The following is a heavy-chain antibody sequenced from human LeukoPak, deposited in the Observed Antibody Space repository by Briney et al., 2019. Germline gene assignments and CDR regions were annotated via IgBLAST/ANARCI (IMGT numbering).Heavy chain of an antibody. CDR3: AELGITMIGGV. V-gene: IGHV3-23*01. D-gene: IGHD3-10*02. Sequence: GGTLRLSCAASGFTFSSYGMSWVRLAPGKGLEWVSAIKASGDSTYYADSVKGRFTISRDNAKNSLYLQMNSLRAEDTAVYYCAELGITMIGGVWGKGTTVTISS. J-gene: IGHJ6*04. CDR1: GFTFSSYG. CDR2: IKASGDST.